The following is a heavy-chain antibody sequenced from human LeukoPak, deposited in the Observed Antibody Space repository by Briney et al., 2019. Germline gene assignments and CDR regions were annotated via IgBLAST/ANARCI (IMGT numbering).Heavy chain of an antibody. CDR1: GFTFSNYY. J-gene: IGHJ5*02. Sequence: PGGSLRLSCAASGFTFSNYYMSWIRQAPGKGLEWVSAISGSGGSTYYADSVKGRFTISRDNSKNTLYLQMNSLRAEDTAVYYCAKVHPATIFGVVITYWFDPWGQGTLVTVSS. CDR2: ISGSGGST. D-gene: IGHD3-3*01. CDR3: AKVHPATIFGVVITYWFDP. V-gene: IGHV3-23*01.